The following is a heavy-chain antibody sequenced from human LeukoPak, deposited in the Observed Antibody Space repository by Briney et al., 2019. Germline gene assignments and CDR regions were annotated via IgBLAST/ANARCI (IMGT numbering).Heavy chain of an antibody. V-gene: IGHV3-30*18. CDR3: AKDYTPYGDYVWDYFDC. CDR1: GFTFTTYG. J-gene: IGHJ4*02. D-gene: IGHD4-17*01. CDR2: ISRDGSKK. Sequence: GGSLRLSCAASGFTFTTYGLHWVRQAPGKGLEWVAVISRDGSKKYYADSVKGRFTISRDNSKNTLYLQVDSLRAEDTAVYYCAKDYTPYGDYVWDYFDCWGQGTLVTVSS.